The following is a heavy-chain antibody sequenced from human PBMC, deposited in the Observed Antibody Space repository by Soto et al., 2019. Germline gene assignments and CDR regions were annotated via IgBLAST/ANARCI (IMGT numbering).Heavy chain of an antibody. CDR2: IIPIFGTA. CDR1: GGTFSSYA. J-gene: IGHJ4*02. CDR3: ARESRYCSGGSCYFLPGIDY. Sequence: SVKVSCKASGGTFSSYAISWVRQPPGQGLDWMGGIIPIFGTANYAQKLQGRVTITADESTSTAYMDLSSLRSEDTAVYYCARESRYCSGGSCYFLPGIDYWGQGTLVTVSS. D-gene: IGHD2-15*01. V-gene: IGHV1-69*13.